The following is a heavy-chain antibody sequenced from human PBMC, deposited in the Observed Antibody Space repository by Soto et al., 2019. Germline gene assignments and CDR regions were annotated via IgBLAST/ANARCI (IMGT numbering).Heavy chain of an antibody. J-gene: IGHJ6*02. CDR1: GFTFSSYG. CDR3: ARAPRHHFGVVYYYYYGMDV. D-gene: IGHD3-3*01. CDR2: IWYDGSNK. Sequence: QVQLVESGGGVVQPGRSLRLSCAASGFTFSSYGMHWVRQAPGKGLEWVAVIWYDGSNKYYADSVKGRFTISRDNSKNTLYLQMNSLRAEDTAVYYCARAPRHHFGVVYYYYYGMDVWGQGTTVTVSS. V-gene: IGHV3-33*01.